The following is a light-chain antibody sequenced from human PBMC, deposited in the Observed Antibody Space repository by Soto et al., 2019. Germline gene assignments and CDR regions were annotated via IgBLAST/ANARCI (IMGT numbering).Light chain of an antibody. CDR1: QSVSSN. J-gene: IGKJ1*01. CDR3: QQYNNWPTWT. CDR2: GAS. Sequence: EIGMTQSPATLSVSAGERVTLSCRASQSVSSNLAWYQQKPGQAPRLLIYGASTRATGIPARFSGSGSGTEFTLTISSLQSEDFAVYYCQQYNNWPTWTFGQGTKVDIK. V-gene: IGKV3-15*01.